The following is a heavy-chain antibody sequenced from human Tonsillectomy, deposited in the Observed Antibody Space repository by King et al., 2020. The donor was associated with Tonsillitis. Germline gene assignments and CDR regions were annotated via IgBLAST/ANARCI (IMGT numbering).Heavy chain of an antibody. J-gene: IGHJ2*01. CDR3: ARAGYYASGTYFAYWYFDL. Sequence: VQLVESGAEVKKPGASVTVSCKPSGYTFTDYYIHWVRQAPGQGLEWMGWIDPKSGGTKYAQKFQGRVTMTRDTSISTASMELDSLRSDDTAVYYCARAGYYASGTYFAYWYFDLWGRGTLVTVSS. CDR1: GYTFTDYY. D-gene: IGHD3-22*01. CDR2: IDPKSGGT. V-gene: IGHV1-2*02.